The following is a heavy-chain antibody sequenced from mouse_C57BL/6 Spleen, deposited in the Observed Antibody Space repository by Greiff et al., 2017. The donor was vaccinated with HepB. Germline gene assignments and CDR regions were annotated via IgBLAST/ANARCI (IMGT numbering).Heavy chain of an antibody. CDR1: GYTFTSYW. CDR3: ARGIPSYAMDY. J-gene: IGHJ4*01. Sequence: QVQLQQPGAELVMPGASVKLSCKASGYTFTSYWMHWVKQRPGQGLEWIGEIDPSDSYTNYNQKFKGKSTLTVDKSSSTAYMQLSSLTSEDSAVYYCARGIPSYAMDYWGQGTSVTVSS. V-gene: IGHV1-69*01. CDR2: IDPSDSYT.